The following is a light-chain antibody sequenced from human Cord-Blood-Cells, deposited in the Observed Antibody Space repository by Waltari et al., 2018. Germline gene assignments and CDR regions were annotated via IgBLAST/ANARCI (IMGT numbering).Light chain of an antibody. Sequence: QSALTQPRSVSGSPGQSVTISCTGTSSAVGGYNYVSWYQQHPGKAPKLMIYDVSKRPSVVPDRFSGSKSGNTASLTISGLQAEDEADYYCCSYAGSYTYVVFGGGTKLTVL. J-gene: IGLJ2*01. V-gene: IGLV2-11*01. CDR1: SSAVGGYNY. CDR2: DVS. CDR3: CSYAGSYTYVV.